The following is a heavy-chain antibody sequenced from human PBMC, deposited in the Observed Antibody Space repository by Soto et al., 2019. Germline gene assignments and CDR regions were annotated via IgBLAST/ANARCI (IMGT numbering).Heavy chain of an antibody. Sequence: GGSLRLSCAASGFTLSSYAMHWVRQAPGKGLEWVAVISYDGSNKYYADSVKGRFTISRDNSKNTLYLQMNSLRAEDTAVYYCARGAWSGYYLVNYYYGMDVWGQGTTVTVSS. CDR2: ISYDGSNK. V-gene: IGHV3-30-3*01. CDR3: ARGAWSGYYLVNYYYGMDV. J-gene: IGHJ6*02. CDR1: GFTLSSYA. D-gene: IGHD3-3*01.